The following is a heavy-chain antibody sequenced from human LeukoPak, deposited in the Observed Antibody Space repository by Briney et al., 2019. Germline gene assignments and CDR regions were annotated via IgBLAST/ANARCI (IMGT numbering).Heavy chain of an antibody. V-gene: IGHV4-59*08. CDR3: ARHPIGATGPFDY. Sequence: SSETLSLTCTVSGDSISSYYWSWIRQPPGKGLEWIGYIYYSGSTNYNPSLKSRVTISVDTSKNQFSLKLSSVTAADTAVYYCARHPIGATGPFDYWGQGTLVTVSS. CDR2: IYYSGST. D-gene: IGHD6-13*01. J-gene: IGHJ4*02. CDR1: GDSISSYY.